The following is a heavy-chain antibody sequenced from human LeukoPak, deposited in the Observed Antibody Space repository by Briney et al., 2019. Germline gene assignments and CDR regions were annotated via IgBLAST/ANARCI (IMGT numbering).Heavy chain of an antibody. V-gene: IGHV3-23*01. D-gene: IGHD6-19*01. Sequence: GGSLRLSCAASGFTLRSYDMSWVRQAPGKGLEWVAATSGSGVNSYYADSVRGRFTISRDNSQNTLYLQMDSLRAEDTALYYCAKDRGTVAVAGIDYWGQGTLVTVSS. CDR2: TSGSGVNS. J-gene: IGHJ4*02. CDR1: GFTLRSYD. CDR3: AKDRGTVAVAGIDY.